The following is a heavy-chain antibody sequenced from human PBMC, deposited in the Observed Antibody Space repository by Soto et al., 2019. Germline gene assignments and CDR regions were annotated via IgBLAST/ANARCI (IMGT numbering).Heavy chain of an antibody. J-gene: IGHJ4*02. CDR3: ARQGFNYDILTGYLSGLLDY. V-gene: IGHV4-39*01. CDR2: IYYSGST. CDR1: GGSISSSSYY. Sequence: SETLSLTCTVSGGSISSSSYYWGWIRQPPGKGLEWIGSIYYSGSTYYNPSLKGRVTISVDTSKNQFSLKLSSVTAADTAVYYCARQGFNYDILTGYLSGLLDYWGQGTLVTVSS. D-gene: IGHD3-9*01.